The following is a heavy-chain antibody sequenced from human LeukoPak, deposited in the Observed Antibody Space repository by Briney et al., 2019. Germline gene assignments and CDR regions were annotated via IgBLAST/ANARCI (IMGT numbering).Heavy chain of an antibody. CDR1: GGTFSSYA. D-gene: IGHD3-9*01. CDR2: IIPILGIA. J-gene: IGHJ4*02. CDR3: ARDTRPYYDILTGYYPLYDY. Sequence: SVKVSFKASGGTFSSYAISWVRQAPGQGLEWMGRIIPILGIANYAQKFQGRVTITADKSTSTAYMELSSLRSEDTAVYYCARDTRPYYDILTGYYPLYDYWGQGTLVTVSS. V-gene: IGHV1-69*04.